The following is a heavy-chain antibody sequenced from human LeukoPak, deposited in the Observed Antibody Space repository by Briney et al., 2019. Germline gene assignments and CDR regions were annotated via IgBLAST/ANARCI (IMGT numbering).Heavy chain of an antibody. CDR3: ARLARYCSSTSCYRDWFDP. V-gene: IGHV5-51*01. D-gene: IGHD2-2*01. CDR1: GYNFPNYW. J-gene: IGHJ5*02. Sequence: GESLKISCKTSGYNFPNYWIGWVRQMPGKGLEWMGIIYPGDSDTRYSPSFQGQVTISADKSISTAYLQWSSLKASDTAMYYCARLARYCSSTSCYRDWFDPWGQGTLVTVSS. CDR2: IYPGDSDT.